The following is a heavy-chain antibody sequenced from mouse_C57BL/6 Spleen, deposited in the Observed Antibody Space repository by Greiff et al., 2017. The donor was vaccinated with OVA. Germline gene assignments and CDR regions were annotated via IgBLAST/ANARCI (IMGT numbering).Heavy chain of an antibody. Sequence: QVQLKESGAELVMPGASVKLSCKASGYTFTSYWMHWVKQRPGQGLEWIGEIDPSDSYTNYNQKFKGKSTLTVDKSSGTAYMQLSSLTSEDSAVYYCAKYYDDGFAYWGQGTLVTVSA. D-gene: IGHD2-4*01. CDR2: IDPSDSYT. V-gene: IGHV1-69*01. J-gene: IGHJ3*01. CDR3: AKYYDDGFAY. CDR1: GYTFTSYW.